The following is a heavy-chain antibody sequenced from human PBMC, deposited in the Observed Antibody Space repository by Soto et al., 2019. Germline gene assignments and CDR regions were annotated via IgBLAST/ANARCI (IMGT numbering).Heavy chain of an antibody. Sequence: EVQLGESGGGLVEPGGSLRLSCEASRFTFTNAWMTWVRQAPGKGLEWVGRIKSRADGGTTHYAAPVKGRFTISRDDSKNTVYLQMNSLKTDDTAVYYCARYTGGDWFDPWGQGTLVTVSS. D-gene: IGHD1-20*01. CDR2: IKSRADGGTT. J-gene: IGHJ5*02. CDR1: RFTFTNAW. CDR3: ARYTGGDWFDP. V-gene: IGHV3-15*01.